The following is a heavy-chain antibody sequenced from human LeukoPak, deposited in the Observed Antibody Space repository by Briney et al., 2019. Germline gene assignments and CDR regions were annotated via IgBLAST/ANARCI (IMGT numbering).Heavy chain of an antibody. Sequence: GASVKVSCKASGYTFTSYDINWVRQATGQGLEWKGWMNPNSGNTGYAQKFQGRVTMTRNTSISTAYMELSSLRSEDTAVYYCARGKTSGSYYGYFQHWGQGTLVTVSS. J-gene: IGHJ1*01. D-gene: IGHD1-26*01. CDR2: MNPNSGNT. V-gene: IGHV1-8*01. CDR1: GYTFTSYD. CDR3: ARGKTSGSYYGYFQH.